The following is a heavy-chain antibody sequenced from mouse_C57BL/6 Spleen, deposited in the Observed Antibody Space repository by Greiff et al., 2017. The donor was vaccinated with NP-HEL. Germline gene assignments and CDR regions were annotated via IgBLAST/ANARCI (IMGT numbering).Heavy chain of an antibody. J-gene: IGHJ3*01. Sequence: QVHVKQSGAELVRPGTSVKVSCKASGYAFTNYLIEWVKQRPGQGLEWIGVINPGSGGTNYNEKFKGKATLTADKSSSTAYMQLSSLTSEDSAVYFCARSELGPSWFAYWGQGTLVTVSA. CDR1: GYAFTNYL. CDR3: ARSELGPSWFAY. D-gene: IGHD4-1*01. V-gene: IGHV1-54*01. CDR2: INPGSGGT.